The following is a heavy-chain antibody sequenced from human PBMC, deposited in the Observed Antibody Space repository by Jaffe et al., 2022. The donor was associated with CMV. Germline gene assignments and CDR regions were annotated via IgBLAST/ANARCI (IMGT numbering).Heavy chain of an antibody. D-gene: IGHD5-18*01. CDR3: ARGYSYGD. CDR1: GGSFSGYY. CDR2: INHSGST. J-gene: IGHJ4*02. V-gene: IGHV4-34*01. Sequence: QVQLQQWGAGLLKPSETLSLTCAVYGGSFSGYYWSWIRQPPGKGLEWIGEINHSGSTNYNPSLKSRVTISVDTSKNQFSLKLSSVTAADTAVYYCARGYSYGDWGQGTLVTVSS.